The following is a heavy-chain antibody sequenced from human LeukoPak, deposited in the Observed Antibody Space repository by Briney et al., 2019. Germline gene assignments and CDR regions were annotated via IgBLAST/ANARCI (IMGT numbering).Heavy chain of an antibody. CDR2: ISGSGGST. Sequence: PGGSLRLSCAASGFTFSSYAMSWVRQAPGKGLEWVSAISGSGGSTYYADSVKGRFTISRDNSKNTLYLQMSSLKTEDTAVYYCTTVKVWWLLGRKLVDVWGKGTTVTVSS. J-gene: IGHJ6*04. V-gene: IGHV3-23*01. D-gene: IGHD5-12*01. CDR3: TTVKVWWLLGRKLVDV. CDR1: GFTFSSYA.